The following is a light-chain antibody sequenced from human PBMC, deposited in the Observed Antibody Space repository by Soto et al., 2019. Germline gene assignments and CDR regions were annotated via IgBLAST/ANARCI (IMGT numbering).Light chain of an antibody. CDR2: GAS. CDR3: QQYNTYST. Sequence: AIRMTQSPSSLSASTGDRVTITCRASQGISSYLAWYQQEPGKAPKLLIYGASSLKSGVPARFSGSGSGTEFTLTISSLQPDDFATYYCQQYNTYSTFGQGTRLEI. CDR1: QGISSY. V-gene: IGKV1-8*01. J-gene: IGKJ5*01.